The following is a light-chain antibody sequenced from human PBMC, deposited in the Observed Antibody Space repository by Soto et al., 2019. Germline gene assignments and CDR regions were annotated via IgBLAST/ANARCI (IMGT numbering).Light chain of an antibody. V-gene: IGKV1-5*03. CDR2: NAS. Sequence: DIQMTQSPTTLSASVGDRVTITCRASQSLNSWLAWYQQKPGKAPKLLIHNASTLGSGVPSRFSGSGSGTEFTLTISSLQPDDFATYYCQQYNTYPLTFGGGTKVEIK. J-gene: IGKJ4*01. CDR3: QQYNTYPLT. CDR1: QSLNSW.